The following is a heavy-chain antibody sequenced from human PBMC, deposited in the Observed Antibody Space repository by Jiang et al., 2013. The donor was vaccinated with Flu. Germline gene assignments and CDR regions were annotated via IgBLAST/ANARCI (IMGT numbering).Heavy chain of an antibody. CDR2: IRSEGYGGTA. D-gene: IGHD3-10*01. V-gene: IGHV3-49*04. CDR3: TTRSGAFDI. Sequence: VQLVESGEGLVQPGRSLRLSCIASGFTFGDDAMTWVRQAPGKGLEWVGFIRSEGYGGTAEYAASVKGRFTISRDDSKGIAYLQMHSLKTEDTAVYYCTTRSGAFDIWGRGTMVTVSS. CDR1: GFTFGDDA. J-gene: IGHJ3*02.